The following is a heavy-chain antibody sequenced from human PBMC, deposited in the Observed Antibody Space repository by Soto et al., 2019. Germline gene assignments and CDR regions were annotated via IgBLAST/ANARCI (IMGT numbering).Heavy chain of an antibody. Sequence: QVQLVQSGAEVKKPGSSVKVTCKASGAIFSSNAISWVRQAPGQGLEWMGGILTIFGRTHYAQKFQGRVTITADESTRTAYMELSSLKSEDTAVYYCATGGRGYSYAPRFYFEYWGQGTLVTVSS. V-gene: IGHV1-69*01. CDR2: ILTIFGRT. J-gene: IGHJ4*02. D-gene: IGHD5-18*01. CDR1: GAIFSSNA. CDR3: ATGGRGYSYAPRFYFEY.